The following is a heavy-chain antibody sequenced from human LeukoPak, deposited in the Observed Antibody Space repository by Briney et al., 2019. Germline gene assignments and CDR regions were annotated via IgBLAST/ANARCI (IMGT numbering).Heavy chain of an antibody. Sequence: GASVKVSCKASGYTFTGYYMHWVRQAPGQGLEWMGWINPNSGGTNYAQKFQGRATMTRDTSISTAYMELSRLRSDDTAVYYCARSPFLEWLLSSKYYFDYWGQGTLVTVSS. CDR3: ARSPFLEWLLSSKYYFDY. J-gene: IGHJ4*02. V-gene: IGHV1-2*02. CDR1: GYTFTGYY. D-gene: IGHD3-3*02. CDR2: INPNSGGT.